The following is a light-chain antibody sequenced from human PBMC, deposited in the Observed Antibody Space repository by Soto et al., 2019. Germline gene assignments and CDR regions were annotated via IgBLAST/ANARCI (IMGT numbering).Light chain of an antibody. J-gene: IGLJ1*01. CDR3: SSYTHSGTYD. CDR2: EVS. CDR1: SSDVGGYNY. Sequence: QSALTQPASVSGSPGQSITISCTGTSSDVGGYNYVSWYQQHPGTAPKLMIYEVSNRPSGVSFRFSGSKSGNTASLTISGLQAEDEADYYCSSYTHSGTYDFGTGTKVTVL. V-gene: IGLV2-14*01.